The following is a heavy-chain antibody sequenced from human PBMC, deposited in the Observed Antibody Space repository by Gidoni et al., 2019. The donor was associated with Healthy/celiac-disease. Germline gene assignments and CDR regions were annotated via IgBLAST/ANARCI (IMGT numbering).Heavy chain of an antibody. CDR1: GFTFSSYA. J-gene: IGHJ4*02. CDR2: ISGSGGST. D-gene: IGHD6-19*01. Sequence: EVQLLESGGGLVQPGGSLRLSCAASGFTFSSYAMSWARQAPGKGLEWVSAISGSGGSTYYADSVKGRFTISRDNSKNTLYLQMNSLRAEDTAVYYCAKMGDSSGLKRIDYWGQGTLVTVSS. CDR3: AKMGDSSGLKRIDY. V-gene: IGHV3-23*01.